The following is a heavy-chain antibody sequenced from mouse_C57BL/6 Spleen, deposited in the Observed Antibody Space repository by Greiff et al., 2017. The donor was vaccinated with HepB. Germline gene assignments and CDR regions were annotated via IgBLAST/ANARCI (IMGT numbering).Heavy chain of an antibody. CDR2: IDPSDSYT. V-gene: IGHV1-50*01. Sequence: QVQLQQPGAELVKPGASVKLSCKASGYTFTSYWMQWVKQRPGQGLEWIGEIDPSDSYTNYNQKFKGKATLTVDTSSSTAYMQLSSLTSEDSAVYYCATDGYWGQGTSVTVSS. D-gene: IGHD2-3*01. CDR1: GYTFTSYW. CDR3: ATDGY. J-gene: IGHJ4*01.